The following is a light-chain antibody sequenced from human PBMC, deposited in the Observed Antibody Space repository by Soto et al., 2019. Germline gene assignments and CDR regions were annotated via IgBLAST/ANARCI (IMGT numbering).Light chain of an antibody. CDR3: QQYNSYRT. CDR2: GAS. J-gene: IGKJ1*01. V-gene: IGKV1-16*01. CDR1: QNIRIY. Sequence: DIQMTQSPSSLSASVGDRVTITCRASQNIRIYLNWFQQKPGKAPNLLIYGASSLQSGVPSRFSGSGSGTEFTLTISSLQPDDFATYYCQQYNSYRTFGQGTKVEIK.